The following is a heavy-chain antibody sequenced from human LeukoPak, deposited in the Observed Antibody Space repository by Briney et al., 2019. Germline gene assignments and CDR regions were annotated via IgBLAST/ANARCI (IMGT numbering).Heavy chain of an antibody. V-gene: IGHV3-23*01. Sequence: GGSLRLSCAASGLTFSNYAMSWVRQAPGKGLEWVSSLSGSGGITYYADSVKARFTISRDNSKNTLYLQMNSLRAEDTAVFYCAKGSTGYSAYDVWGQGTLVTVST. D-gene: IGHD5-12*01. CDR2: LSGSGGIT. J-gene: IGHJ4*02. CDR3: AKGSTGYSAYDV. CDR1: GLTFSNYA.